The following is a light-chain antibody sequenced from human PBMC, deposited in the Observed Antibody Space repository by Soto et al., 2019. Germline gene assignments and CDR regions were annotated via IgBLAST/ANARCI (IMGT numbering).Light chain of an antibody. CDR2: GAS. CDR3: QQYGSSPPWT. J-gene: IGKJ1*01. CDR1: QSVSSSY. V-gene: IGKV3-20*01. Sequence: EIVLTQSPGTPSLSPGERATLSCRASQSVSSSYLAWYQQKPGQAPRLLIYGASSRATGIPDRFSGSGSGTDFTLTISRLEPEDLAVYYCQQYGSSPPWTFGQGTKVEFK.